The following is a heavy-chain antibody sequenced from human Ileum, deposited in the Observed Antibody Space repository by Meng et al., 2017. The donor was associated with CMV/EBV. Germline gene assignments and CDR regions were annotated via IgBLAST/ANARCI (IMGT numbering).Heavy chain of an antibody. D-gene: IGHD6-13*01. CDR2: IFFSGNT. J-gene: IGHJ5*02. CDR3: ARFRIAALGNLFDP. V-gene: IGHV4-30-4*08. Sequence: QVHVQEAGPGVVNPSQTLSLTCSGSGDSIDSGDYSWNWVRQPPGKGLEWIGYIFFSGNTYYNPSLNNRVIISIDTPRNQFSLKVDSVTAADTAVYYCARFRIAALGNLFDPWGHGTLVTVSS. CDR1: GDSIDSGDYS.